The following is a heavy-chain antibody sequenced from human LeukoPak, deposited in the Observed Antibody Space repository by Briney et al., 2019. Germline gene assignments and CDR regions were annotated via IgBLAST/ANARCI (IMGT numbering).Heavy chain of an antibody. CDR2: IYYSGST. CDR3: ATTDDLYSGSPFDY. D-gene: IGHD1-26*01. CDR1: GGSISSYY. Sequence: SETLSLTCTVSGGSISSYYWSWIRQPPGKGLEWIGYIYYSGSTNYNPSLKSRVTISVDTSKNQFSLKLSSVTAADTAVYYCATTDDLYSGSPFDYWGQGTLVTVSS. V-gene: IGHV4-59*08. J-gene: IGHJ4*02.